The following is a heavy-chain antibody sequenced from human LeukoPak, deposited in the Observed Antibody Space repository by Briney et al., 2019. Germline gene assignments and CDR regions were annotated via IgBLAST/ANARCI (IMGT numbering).Heavy chain of an antibody. D-gene: IGHD1-26*01. CDR1: GFTFSRYW. J-gene: IGHJ4*02. V-gene: IGHV3-74*01. CDR3: AREMGGR. Sequence: GGSLRLSCAASGFTFSRYWMHWVRQVPGKGLVWVSRINSDGTTISYADSVKGRFTISRDNAKNTLYLQMNSLRAEDTAIYYCAREMGGRWSQGTLVTVSS. CDR2: INSDGTTI.